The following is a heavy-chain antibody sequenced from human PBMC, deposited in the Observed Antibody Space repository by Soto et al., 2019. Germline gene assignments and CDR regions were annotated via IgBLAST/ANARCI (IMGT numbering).Heavy chain of an antibody. CDR1: GGSISSSSYY. J-gene: IGHJ4*02. CDR3: ARATYYYDSSGYHYFDY. Sequence: SETLSLTCTVSGGSISSSSYYWGWIRQPPGKGLEWIGSIYYSGSTYYNPSLKSRVTISVDTSKNQFSLKLSSVTAADTAVYYCARATYYYDSSGYHYFDYWGQGTLVTVSS. V-gene: IGHV4-39*07. CDR2: IYYSGST. D-gene: IGHD3-22*01.